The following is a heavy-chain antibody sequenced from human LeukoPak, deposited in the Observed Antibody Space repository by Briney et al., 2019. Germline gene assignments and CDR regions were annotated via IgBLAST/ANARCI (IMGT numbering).Heavy chain of an antibody. J-gene: IGHJ4*02. V-gene: IGHV3-7*03. CDR1: GFMFSSNW. CDR3: AKEGRSLQTY. D-gene: IGHD5-24*01. CDR2: IKEDGTET. Sequence: GGSLRLSCAASGFMFSSNWMSWIRLAPGKGLEWVANIKEDGTETYYVDSVKGRFTISRDNAKNSLYLQMNSLRVEDTAVYYCAKEGRSLQTYWGQGTLVTVSS.